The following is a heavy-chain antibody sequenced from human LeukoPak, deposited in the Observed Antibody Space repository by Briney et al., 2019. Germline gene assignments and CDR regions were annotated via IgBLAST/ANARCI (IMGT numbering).Heavy chain of an antibody. CDR2: IHYSGST. V-gene: IGHV4-59*01. CDR3: VAWQQLLFDY. CDR1: GGSISSYY. Sequence: PSETLSLTCTVSGGSISSYYCSWIRQPPGKGLEWIGYIHYSGSTNYNPSLKSRVAMSVDTSKKQFSLKLTSVTAADTAVYYCVAWQQLLFDYWGQGTLVTVSS. J-gene: IGHJ4*02. D-gene: IGHD6-13*01.